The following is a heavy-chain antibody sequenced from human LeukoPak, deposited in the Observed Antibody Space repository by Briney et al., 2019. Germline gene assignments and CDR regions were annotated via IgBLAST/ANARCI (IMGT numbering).Heavy chain of an antibody. CDR2: ISASGGFT. V-gene: IGHV3-21*01. CDR1: GFSLTTYA. J-gene: IGHJ4*02. Sequence: PGGSLRLSCEASGFSLTTYAMHWVRQAPGTGLEWVSEISASGGFTHYADSVKGRFTISRDNAKNSLYLQMNSLRAEDTALYYCARAFNSGSSDYWGQGTLVTVSS. D-gene: IGHD1-26*01. CDR3: ARAFNSGSSDY.